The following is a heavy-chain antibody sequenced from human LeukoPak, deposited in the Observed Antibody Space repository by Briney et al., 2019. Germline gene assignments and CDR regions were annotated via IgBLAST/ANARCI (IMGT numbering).Heavy chain of an antibody. Sequence: SETLSLTCTVSGGSISSYYWSWIRQPPGKGLEWIGYIYYSGSTNYNPSLKSRVTISVDTSKNQFSLKLSSVTAADTAVYYCARDSERSEYFQHWGQGTLVTVSS. J-gene: IGHJ1*01. CDR1: GGSISSYY. CDR3: ARDSERSEYFQH. CDR2: IYYSGST. D-gene: IGHD1-1*01. V-gene: IGHV4-59*01.